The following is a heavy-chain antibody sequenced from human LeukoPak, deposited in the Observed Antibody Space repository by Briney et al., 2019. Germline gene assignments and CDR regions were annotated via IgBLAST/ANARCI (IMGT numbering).Heavy chain of an antibody. CDR2: ISGTDGRT. D-gene: IGHD2-21*02. J-gene: IGHJ4*02. CDR3: AKGKAGDCPYCFDY. Sequence: GGSLRLSCAASGFTFRGYAMTWVRQAPGKRLEWVSGISGTDGRTYYADSVKGRFTISRDDSKNTLYLQMNSLRADDTAVYFCAKGKAGDCPYCFDYWDQGTLVTVSS. V-gene: IGHV3-23*01. CDR1: GFTFRGYA.